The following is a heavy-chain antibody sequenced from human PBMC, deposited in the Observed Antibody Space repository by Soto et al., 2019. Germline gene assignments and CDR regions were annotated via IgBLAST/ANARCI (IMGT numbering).Heavy chain of an antibody. CDR3: ARTVSSRITIFGVVRPYGMDV. J-gene: IGHJ6*02. CDR1: GYSFTSYW. V-gene: IGHV5-51*01. Sequence: GSLKISCKGSGYSFTSYWIGWVRQMPGKGLEWMGIIYPGDSDTRYSPSFQGQVTISADKSISTAYLQWSSLKASDTAMYYCARTVSSRITIFGVVRPYGMDVWGQGTTVTVSS. D-gene: IGHD3-3*01. CDR2: IYPGDSDT.